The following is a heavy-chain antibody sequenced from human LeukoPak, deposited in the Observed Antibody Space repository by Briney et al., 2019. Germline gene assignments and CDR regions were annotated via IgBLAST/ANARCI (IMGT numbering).Heavy chain of an antibody. CDR1: GGSISSSSYY. J-gene: IGHJ6*02. D-gene: IGHD3-3*01. CDR3: ASQYYDFWSYAPKSYGMDV. CDR2: IYYSGST. V-gene: IGHV4-39*01. Sequence: PSETLSLTCTVSGGSISSSSYYWGWIRQPPGKGLEWIGSIYYSGSTYYNPSLKSRVTISVDTSKNQFSLKLSSVTAADTAVYYCASQYYDFWSYAPKSYGMDVWGQGTTVTVSS.